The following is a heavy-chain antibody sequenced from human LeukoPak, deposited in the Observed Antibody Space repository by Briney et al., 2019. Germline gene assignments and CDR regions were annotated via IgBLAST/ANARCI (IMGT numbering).Heavy chain of an antibody. D-gene: IGHD3-10*01. V-gene: IGHV3-53*05. Sequence: GGSLRLSCAASGFTVSSNYMSWVRQAPGKGLEWVSVIYSGGSTYYADSVKGRFTISRDSSKNTLYLQMNSLRAEDTAVYYCARDLRASDYYGSGSPDYWGQGTLVTVSS. J-gene: IGHJ4*02. CDR3: ARDLRASDYYGSGSPDY. CDR2: IYSGGST. CDR1: GFTVSSNY.